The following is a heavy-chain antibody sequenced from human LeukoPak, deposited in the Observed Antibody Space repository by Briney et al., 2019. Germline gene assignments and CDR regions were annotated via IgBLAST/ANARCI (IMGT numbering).Heavy chain of an antibody. V-gene: IGHV3-48*03. D-gene: IGHD3-9*01. CDR1: GFTFSSFE. CDR3: VGADYDILTGYYIDY. CDR2: ISSSGDTL. J-gene: IGHJ4*02. Sequence: GSLRLSCAASGFTFSSFEMHWVRQAPGRGLEWVSYISSSGDTLYYANSMKGRFTISRDNAKNSLYLQMNSLRAEDTAVYYCVGADYDILTGYYIDYWGQGTLVTVSS.